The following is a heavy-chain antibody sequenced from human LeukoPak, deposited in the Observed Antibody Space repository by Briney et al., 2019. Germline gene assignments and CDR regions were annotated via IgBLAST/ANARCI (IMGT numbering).Heavy chain of an antibody. Sequence: GGSLRLSCAASGFTFRSHWMHWVRQAPGKGLIWVSRIDGDESATYYGDSVKGRFTISRDNAKNTLYLQMNSLGVEDTAVYYCVRTHSSGYYYFDSWGQGTLVTVSS. CDR1: GFTFRSHW. CDR3: VRTHSSGYYYFDS. J-gene: IGHJ4*02. V-gene: IGHV3-74*01. CDR2: IDGDESAT. D-gene: IGHD3-22*01.